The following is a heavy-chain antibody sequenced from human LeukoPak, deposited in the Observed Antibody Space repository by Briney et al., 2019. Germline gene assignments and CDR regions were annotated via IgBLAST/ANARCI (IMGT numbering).Heavy chain of an antibody. CDR3: ARDYYDFWSGYRNRYFDL. CDR2: INPNSGGT. V-gene: IGHV1-2*02. J-gene: IGHJ2*01. D-gene: IGHD3-3*01. CDR1: GYTFTGYY. Sequence: ASVKVSCKASGYTFTGYYMHWVRQAPGQGLEWMGWINPNSGGTNYAQNFQGRVTMTRDTSISTAYMELSRLRSDDTAVYYCARDYYDFWSGYRNRYFDLWGRGTLVTVSS.